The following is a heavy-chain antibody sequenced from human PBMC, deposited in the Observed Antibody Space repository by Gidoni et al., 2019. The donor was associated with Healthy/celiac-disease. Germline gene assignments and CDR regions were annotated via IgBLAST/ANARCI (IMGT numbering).Heavy chain of an antibody. CDR1: GYSFTRYW. CDR3: ARPPSVAGHPYYFDY. J-gene: IGHJ4*02. D-gene: IGHD6-19*01. CDR2: IYPGDSDT. Sequence: EVQLVQSGAEVKQPGASLKISCKGTGYSFTRYWIGWVRQMPGKGLEWMGIIYPGDSDTRYSPSFQGQVTISADKSISTAYLQWSSLKASDTAMYYCARPPSVAGHPYYFDYWGQGTLVTVSS. V-gene: IGHV5-51*03.